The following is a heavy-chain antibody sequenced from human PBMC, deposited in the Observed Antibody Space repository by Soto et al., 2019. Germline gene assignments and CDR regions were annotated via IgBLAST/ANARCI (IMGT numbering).Heavy chain of an antibody. J-gene: IGHJ4*02. CDR3: ARDYVWGSYRYTFAFDY. Sequence: PXGSLRLSCSASGVTWSSYSMNWVRQAPGKGLEWVSYISSSSSTIYYADSVKGRFTISRDNAKNSLYLQMNSLRDEDTAVYYCARDYVWGSYRYTFAFDYWGQGTLVTVSS. CDR1: GVTWSSYS. CDR2: ISSSSSTI. D-gene: IGHD3-16*02. V-gene: IGHV3-48*02.